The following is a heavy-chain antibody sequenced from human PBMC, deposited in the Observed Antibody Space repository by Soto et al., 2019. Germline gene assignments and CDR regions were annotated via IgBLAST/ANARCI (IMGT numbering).Heavy chain of an antibody. Sequence: PSETLSLTCAVSGASSSSIQWWSWVRQPPGKGLEWIGQIYQSGSANYNPSLKSRLTISVHKSKNQLSLKLSSVTAADTAVYFCATVFCPSTNCYNDAFDMWGQGTMVTVSS. D-gene: IGHD2-2*01. J-gene: IGHJ3*02. CDR3: ATVFCPSTNCYNDAFDM. CDR2: IYQSGSA. V-gene: IGHV4-4*02. CDR1: GASSSSIQW.